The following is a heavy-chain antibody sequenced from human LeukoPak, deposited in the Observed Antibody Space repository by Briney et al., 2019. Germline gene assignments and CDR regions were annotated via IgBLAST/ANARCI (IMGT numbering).Heavy chain of an antibody. V-gene: IGHV3-23*01. CDR1: GFAFSGFA. CDR3: ARGRGGDYVPSRFDY. J-gene: IGHJ4*02. CDR2: ISGSGGKT. Sequence: PGGSLRLSCSASGFAFSGFAMGWVRQAPGKGLEWVGSISGSGGKTYYADSVEGRFTISRDNSKNTLYLQMNSQRAEDTALYYCARGRGGDYVPSRFDYWGQGTLVTVSS. D-gene: IGHD4-17*01.